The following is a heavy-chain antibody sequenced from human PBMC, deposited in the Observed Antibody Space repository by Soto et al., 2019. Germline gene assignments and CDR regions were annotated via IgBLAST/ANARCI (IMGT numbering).Heavy chain of an antibody. CDR3: ARLTAAGPINWFDP. Sequence: SETLSLTCTVSGGSISSYYWSWIRQPPGKGLEWIGYIYYSGSTNYNPSLKSRVAISVDTSKNQFSLKLSSVTAADTAVYYCARLTAAGPINWFDPWGQGTLVTVS. CDR2: IYYSGST. D-gene: IGHD6-13*01. J-gene: IGHJ5*02. V-gene: IGHV4-59*08. CDR1: GGSISSYY.